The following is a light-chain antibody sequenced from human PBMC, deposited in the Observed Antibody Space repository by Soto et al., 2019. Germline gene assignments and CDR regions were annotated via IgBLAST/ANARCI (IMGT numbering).Light chain of an antibody. CDR2: GAS. CDR3: QQYNNWPPWT. CDR1: QSVSSN. Sequence: EIVMTQSPATLSVSPGERATLSCRASQSVSSNLAWYQQKPGQAPRLLIYGASTRATGIPDRFSGSGSGTEFTLAISSLQSEDFAVYYGQQYNNWPPWTFGQGIKVESK. J-gene: IGKJ1*01. V-gene: IGKV3-15*01.